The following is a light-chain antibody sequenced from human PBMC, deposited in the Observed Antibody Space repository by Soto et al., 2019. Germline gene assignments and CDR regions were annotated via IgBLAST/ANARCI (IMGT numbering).Light chain of an antibody. CDR1: QHISTW. V-gene: IGKV1-12*01. CDR3: QQANSFPFT. J-gene: IGKJ2*01. CDR2: AAS. Sequence: DIQMTQSPSSVSASLGDRVTITCRASQHISTWLVWYQQKPGKAPQLLNYAASSLQTGVPSRFSGSGSGTDFSLTISSLQPEDSATYYCQQANSFPFTFGQGPRLEI.